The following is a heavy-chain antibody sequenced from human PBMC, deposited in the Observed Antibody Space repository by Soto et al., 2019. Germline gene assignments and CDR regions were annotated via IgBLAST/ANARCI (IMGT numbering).Heavy chain of an antibody. J-gene: IGHJ4*02. D-gene: IGHD3-10*01. CDR2: ISYDGSNK. CDR1: GFTFSSYV. CDR3: ARGITMVRSFFDY. Sequence: QVQLVESGGGVVQPGRSLRLSCAASGFTFSSYVMHWVRQAPGKGLEWVAVISYDGSNKDYADSEKGRFTISRDNSKNTLYLQMTSLRAGDTAVYYCARGITMVRSFFDYWGQGTLVTVSS. V-gene: IGHV3-30-3*01.